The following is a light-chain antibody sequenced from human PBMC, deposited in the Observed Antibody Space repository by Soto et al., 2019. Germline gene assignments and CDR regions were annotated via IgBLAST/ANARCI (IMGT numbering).Light chain of an antibody. CDR1: QSISTY. CDR3: QQSYSTPWT. Sequence: DIQMTQSPSSLSASVGDRVTITCRASQSISTYLNWYQQKPGEAPKVLIYAASSLKSGVPSRFSGSGSGTDFTLTISSLQPEDFATYFCQQSYSTPWTFGQGTNMDLK. J-gene: IGKJ1*01. V-gene: IGKV1-39*01. CDR2: AAS.